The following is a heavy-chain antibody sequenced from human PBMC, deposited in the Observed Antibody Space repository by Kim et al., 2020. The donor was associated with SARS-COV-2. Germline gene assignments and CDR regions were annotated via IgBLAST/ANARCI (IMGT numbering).Heavy chain of an antibody. CDR2: IDPSDSYT. CDR1: GYSFTSYW. CDR3: ARHLGAAAGTKDYYYYGMDV. D-gene: IGHD6-13*01. J-gene: IGHJ6*02. V-gene: IGHV5-10-1*01. Sequence: GESLKISCKGSGYSFTSYWISWVRQMPGKGLEWMGRIDPSDSYTNYSPSFQGHVTISADKSISTAYLQWSSLKASDTAMYYCARHLGAAAGTKDYYYYGMDVWGQGTTVTVSS.